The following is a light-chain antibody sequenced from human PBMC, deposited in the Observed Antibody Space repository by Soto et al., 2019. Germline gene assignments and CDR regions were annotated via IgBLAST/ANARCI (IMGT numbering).Light chain of an antibody. CDR3: SSYTSSSTVV. Sequence: QSALTQPASVSGSPGQSITISCTGTSSDVGGYNYVSWYQQHPGKAPKLMIYEVSNRPSGVSNRFSGSKSGNTASLTISGLQAEDEADYYCSSYTSSSTVVFGGGTKVTAL. CDR1: SSDVGGYNY. V-gene: IGLV2-14*01. J-gene: IGLJ2*01. CDR2: EVS.